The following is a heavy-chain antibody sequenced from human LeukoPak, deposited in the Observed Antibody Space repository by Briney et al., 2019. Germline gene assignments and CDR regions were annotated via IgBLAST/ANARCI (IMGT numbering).Heavy chain of an antibody. D-gene: IGHD6-13*01. V-gene: IGHV4-39*01. CDR2: IYYSGST. CDR1: GGSISSSSYY. Sequence: KTSQTLSLTCTVSGGSISSSSYYWGWIRQPPGKGLEWIGSIYYSGSTYYNPSLKSRVTISVDTSKNQFSLKLSSVTAADTAVYYCARGISRWYHKGGFIDYWGQGTLVTVSS. CDR3: ARGISRWYHKGGFIDY. J-gene: IGHJ4*02.